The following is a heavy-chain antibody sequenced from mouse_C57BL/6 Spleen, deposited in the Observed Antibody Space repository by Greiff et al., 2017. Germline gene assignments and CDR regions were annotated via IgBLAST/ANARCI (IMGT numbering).Heavy chain of an antibody. J-gene: IGHJ4*01. CDR3: ATPTGTGYAMDY. CDR2: IWSGGST. D-gene: IGHD4-1*02. Sequence: QVQLQQSGHGLVQPSQSLSITCTVSGFSLTSYGVHWVRQPPGKGLEWLGVIWSGGSTDYNAAFISRLSISKVNSKRQVFFKMNSLQADATAISYCATPTGTGYAMDYWGQGTSVTVSS. CDR1: GFSLTSYG. V-gene: IGHV2-4*01.